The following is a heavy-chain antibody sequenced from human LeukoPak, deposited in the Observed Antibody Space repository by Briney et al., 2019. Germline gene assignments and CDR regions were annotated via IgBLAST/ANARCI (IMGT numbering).Heavy chain of an antibody. CDR2: ISAYNGNT. D-gene: IGHD2-21*02. CDR3: SRTYCGGDCYSACFDY. J-gene: IGHJ4*02. V-gene: IGHV1-18*01. CDR1: GYTFTSYG. Sequence: ASVKVSCKASGYTFTSYGISWVRQAPGQGLEWMGWISAYNGNTNYAQKLQGRVTMTTDRSTSTAYKELRRLRSDAKAVYYCSRTYCGGDCYSACFDYWGQGTLVTVSS.